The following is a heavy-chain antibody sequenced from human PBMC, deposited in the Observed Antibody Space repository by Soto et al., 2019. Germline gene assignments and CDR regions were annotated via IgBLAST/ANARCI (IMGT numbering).Heavy chain of an antibody. CDR1: GYTFTSYD. CDR2: MNPNSGNT. D-gene: IGHD4-17*01. Sequence: QVQLVQSGAEVKKPGASVKVSCKASGYTFTSYDINWVRQATGQGLEWMGWMNPNSGNTGYAQKFQGRVTMTRNTSISTAYMERSSLRSEDTAVYYCASPTVITGYYYYYGMDVWGQGTTVTVSS. J-gene: IGHJ6*02. V-gene: IGHV1-8*01. CDR3: ASPTVITGYYYYYGMDV.